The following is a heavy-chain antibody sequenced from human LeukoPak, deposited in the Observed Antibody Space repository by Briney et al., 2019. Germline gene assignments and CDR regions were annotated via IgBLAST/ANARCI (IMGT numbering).Heavy chain of an antibody. Sequence: GGSLRLSCAASGFSFSTHWMHWVRQAPGRELVWVARIDYDGSSTAYPDSVKGRFTISRDNAKNTLYLQMNSLRAEDTAEYYCARGGQGAIDIWGPGTMVIVSS. V-gene: IGHV3-74*01. J-gene: IGHJ3*02. CDR3: ARGGQGAIDI. CDR2: IDYDGSST. CDR1: GFSFSTHW.